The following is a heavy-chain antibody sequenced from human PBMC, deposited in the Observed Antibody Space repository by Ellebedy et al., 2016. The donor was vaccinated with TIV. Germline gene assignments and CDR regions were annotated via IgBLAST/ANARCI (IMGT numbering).Heavy chain of an antibody. CDR1: GRSISSGDYY. CDR2: IYYSGST. D-gene: IGHD2-8*01. Sequence: MPSETLSLTCTVSGRSISSGDYYWSWIRQPPGKGLEWIGYIYYSGSTYYNPSLRSRVTISVDRSKNQFFLNLTAVTAADTAVYYCVRAPNPPHYYYGMDVWGQGTTVTVSS. V-gene: IGHV4-30-4*01. J-gene: IGHJ6*02. CDR3: VRAPNPPHYYYGMDV.